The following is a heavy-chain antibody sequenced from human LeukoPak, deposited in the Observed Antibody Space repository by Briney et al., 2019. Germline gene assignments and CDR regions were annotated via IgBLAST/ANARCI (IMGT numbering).Heavy chain of an antibody. Sequence: GGSLRLSCVASGFTFRSYGMHWVRQAPGKGLEWVAVISYDGSNKYYADSVKGRFTISRDNAKNSLYLQMNSLRAEDTAVYYCARDQTVAGFDYWGQGTLATVSS. D-gene: IGHD6-19*01. CDR3: ARDQTVAGFDY. J-gene: IGHJ4*02. V-gene: IGHV3-30*03. CDR2: ISYDGSNK. CDR1: GFTFRSYG.